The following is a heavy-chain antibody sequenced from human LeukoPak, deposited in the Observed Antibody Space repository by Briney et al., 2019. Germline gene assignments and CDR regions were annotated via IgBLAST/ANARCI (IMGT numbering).Heavy chain of an antibody. V-gene: IGHV4-61*02. J-gene: IGHJ4*02. D-gene: IGHD6-19*01. CDR3: ARVNSSGWSYYFDY. Sequence: PSETLSLTCTVSGGSISSGSYYWSWIRQPAGKGLEWIGRIYTSGSTNYNPSLKSRVTISVDTSKNQFSLKLSSVTAADTAVYYCARVNSSGWSYYFDYWGQGTLVTVSS. CDR1: GGSISSGSYY. CDR2: IYTSGST.